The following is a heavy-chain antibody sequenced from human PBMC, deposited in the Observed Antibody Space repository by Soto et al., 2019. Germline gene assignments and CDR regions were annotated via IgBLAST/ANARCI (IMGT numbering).Heavy chain of an antibody. CDR1: GFTFINAW. V-gene: IGHV3-15*07. J-gene: IGHJ4*02. CDR2: VKSKTDGGTT. CDR3: TTYPYSTLDY. Sequence: EVQMVESGGGLVQPGGSLRLSCATSGFTFINAWMNWVRQAPGKGLEWVGRVKSKTDGGTTDYAAPVKGRFTISRDDSKNTLFLQMNSLKIEDTALYYCTTYPYSTLDYWGQGTLVTVSS. D-gene: IGHD4-4*01.